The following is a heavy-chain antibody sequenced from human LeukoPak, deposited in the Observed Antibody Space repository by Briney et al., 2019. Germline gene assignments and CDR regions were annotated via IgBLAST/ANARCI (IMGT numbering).Heavy chain of an antibody. CDR1: GGSISSNSNY. CDR3: ARQALWFFDH. Sequence: SETLSLTCTVSGGSISSNSNYWAWIRQPPGRGLEWIGSISYGGSTYYSPSLESRVTISVDTSKNQFSLRPSSVTAADTAVYYCARQALWFFDHWGQGTLVTVSS. V-gene: IGHV4-39*01. J-gene: IGHJ4*02. CDR2: ISYGGST. D-gene: IGHD2-21*01.